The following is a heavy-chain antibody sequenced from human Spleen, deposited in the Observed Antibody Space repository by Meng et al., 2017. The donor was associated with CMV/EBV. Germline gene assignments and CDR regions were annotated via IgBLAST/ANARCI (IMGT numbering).Heavy chain of an antibody. CDR3: ARVSSSGTYYPFDC. CDR1: GFTFSSYW. Sequence: RGSLRLSCAASGFTFSSYWMSWVRQPPGKGLEWVANIKQDGGDKYYVNSVKGRFTISRDNAKNSLYLQMNSLRAEDTAVYYCARVSSSGTYYPFDCWGQGTLVTVSS. J-gene: IGHJ4*02. D-gene: IGHD1-26*01. V-gene: IGHV3-7*01. CDR2: IKQDGGDK.